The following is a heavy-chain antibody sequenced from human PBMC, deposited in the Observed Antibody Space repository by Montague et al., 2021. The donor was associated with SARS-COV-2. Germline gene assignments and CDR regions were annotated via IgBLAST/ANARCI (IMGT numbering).Heavy chain of an antibody. Sequence: SETLSLTCTVSGGSITRNYYWGRIRQPPGKGLEWVGNIYYSGTTFINPSLESRVTTSVDASKNQFSLNLTSVTAADTAVYYCARPLVRGVPRAFDIWGQGALVIVSS. CDR2: IYYSGTT. CDR1: GGSITRNYY. V-gene: IGHV4-39*01. D-gene: IGHD3-10*01. CDR3: ARPLVRGVPRAFDI. J-gene: IGHJ3*02.